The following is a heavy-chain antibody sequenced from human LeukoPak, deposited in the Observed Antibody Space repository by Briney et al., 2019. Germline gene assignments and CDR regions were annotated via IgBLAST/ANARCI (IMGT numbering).Heavy chain of an antibody. D-gene: IGHD3-9*01. CDR1: GGSISSYY. Sequence: SETLSLTCTVSGGSISSYYWSWIRQPPGKGLEWIGYIYYSGSTNYNPSLKSRVTISVDTSKNQFSLKLSPVTAADTAVYYCARDRYSRFDPWGQGTLVTVSS. CDR3: ARDRYSRFDP. CDR2: IYYSGST. J-gene: IGHJ5*02. V-gene: IGHV4-59*01.